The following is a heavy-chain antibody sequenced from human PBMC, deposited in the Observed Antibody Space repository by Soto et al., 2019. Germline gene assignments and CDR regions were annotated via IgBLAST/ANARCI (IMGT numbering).Heavy chain of an antibody. D-gene: IGHD5-12*01. CDR3: ARDETRVARGMDV. J-gene: IGHJ6*02. V-gene: IGHV4-30-4*01. CDR2: IYYSGST. CDR1: GGSISSGDYY. Sequence: SETLSLTCTVSGGSISSGDYYWSWIRQPPGKGLEWIGYIYYSGSTYYNPSLKSRVTISVDTSKNQFSLKLSSVTAADTAVYYCARDETRVARGMDVWGQGTTVTVS.